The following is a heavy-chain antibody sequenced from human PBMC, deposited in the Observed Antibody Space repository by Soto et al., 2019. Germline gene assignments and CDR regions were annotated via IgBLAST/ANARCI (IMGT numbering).Heavy chain of an antibody. Sequence: SETLSLTCTVSGGSISNFYWSWIRQPPGKGLEWIGYIYYSGTTSYNPSLNSRVTISVDTSKNQFSLKLNSVTAADTAVYFCARHGLTAYMAYYFDFWGQGTLVTVSS. CDR2: IYYSGTT. V-gene: IGHV4-59*08. CDR1: GGSISNFY. D-gene: IGHD3-16*01. J-gene: IGHJ4*02. CDR3: ARHGLTAYMAYYFDF.